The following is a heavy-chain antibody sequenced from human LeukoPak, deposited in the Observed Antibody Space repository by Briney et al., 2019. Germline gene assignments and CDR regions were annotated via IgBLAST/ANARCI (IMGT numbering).Heavy chain of an antibody. CDR3: AREHYGDLYFDY. Sequence: PGRSLRLSCAASGFTFSSYAMHWVRQAPDKGLEWVAVISYDGSNKYYADSVKGRFTISRDNSKNTLYLQMNSQRAEDTAVYYCAREHYGDLYFDYWGQGTLVTVSS. D-gene: IGHD4-17*01. CDR2: ISYDGSNK. J-gene: IGHJ4*02. V-gene: IGHV3-30-3*01. CDR1: GFTFSSYA.